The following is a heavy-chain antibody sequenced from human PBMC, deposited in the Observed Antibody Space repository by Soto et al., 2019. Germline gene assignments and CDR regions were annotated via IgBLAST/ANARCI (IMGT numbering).Heavy chain of an antibody. V-gene: IGHV4-59*01. D-gene: IGHD6-19*01. Sequence: SEPLSLTCTISGGSINNYFWSWIRQPPGKGLEWIGYIHYTGYTNSNPSLKSRVTISVDTSNNQFSLKLTSVGAADTAVYYCARGGDTSDATGVFDYWGLGTLVTVSS. J-gene: IGHJ4*02. CDR2: IHYTGYT. CDR3: ARGGDTSDATGVFDY. CDR1: GGSINNYF.